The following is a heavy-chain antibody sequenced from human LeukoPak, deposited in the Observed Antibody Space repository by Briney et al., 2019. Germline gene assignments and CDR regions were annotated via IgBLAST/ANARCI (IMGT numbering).Heavy chain of an antibody. CDR3: ARVRVATLNF. J-gene: IGHJ4*02. Sequence: GGSLRLSCAASGFTFSGYLMHWVRQAPGKGLVWVSRINSDGSSTAYADSVKGRFTISRDNAKNTLYLRMNSLRAEDTAVYYCARVRVATLNFWGQGILVTVSS. CDR2: INSDGSST. CDR1: GFTFSGYL. V-gene: IGHV3-74*01. D-gene: IGHD5-24*01.